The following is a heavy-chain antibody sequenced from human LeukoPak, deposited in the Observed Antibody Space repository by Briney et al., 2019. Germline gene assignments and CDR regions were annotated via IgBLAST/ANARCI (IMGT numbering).Heavy chain of an antibody. CDR2: ISGSGDRT. CDR1: GFTFSSYA. J-gene: IGHJ4*02. D-gene: IGHD6-13*01. CDR3: AKGGPYSSSWGGKFDH. V-gene: IGHV3-23*01. Sequence: GGSLRLPCAASGFTFSSYAMDWVRQAPGKGLEWVSSISGSGDRTYYADSVNGRFTISRDNSKNTLYLQMNSLRAEDTAIYYCAKGGPYSSSWGGKFDHWGQGTLVTVSS.